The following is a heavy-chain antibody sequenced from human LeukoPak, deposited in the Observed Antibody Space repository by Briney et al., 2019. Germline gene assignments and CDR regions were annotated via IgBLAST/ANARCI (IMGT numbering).Heavy chain of an antibody. J-gene: IGHJ4*02. D-gene: IGHD3-3*01. Sequence: PGGSLRLSCAASGFTFSSYGMHWVRQAPGKGLEWVAVIWYDGSNKYYADSVKGRFTISRDNSKNTLYLQMNSLRAEDTAVYYCAALWGDFWSRALFDYWGQGTLVTVSS. V-gene: IGHV3-30*02. CDR2: IWYDGSNK. CDR1: GFTFSSYG. CDR3: AALWGDFWSRALFDY.